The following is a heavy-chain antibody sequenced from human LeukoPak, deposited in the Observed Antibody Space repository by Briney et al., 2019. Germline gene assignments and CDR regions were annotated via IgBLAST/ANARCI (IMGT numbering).Heavy chain of an antibody. D-gene: IGHD3-10*02. J-gene: IGHJ6*04. CDR1: GFTFSSYE. CDR2: ISSSGSTI. CDR3: AELGITMIGGV. V-gene: IGHV3-48*03. Sequence: GGALRLSCAASGFTFSSYEMNWVRQAPGKGLEGVSYISSSGSTIYYADSVKGRFTISRDNAKNSLYLQMNSLRAEDTAVYYCAELGITMIGGVWGKGTTVTISS.